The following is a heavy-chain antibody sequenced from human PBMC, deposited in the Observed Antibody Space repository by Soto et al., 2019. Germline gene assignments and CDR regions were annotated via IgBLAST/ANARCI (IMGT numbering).Heavy chain of an antibody. CDR2: IYYSGST. CDR1: GGSISSGGYY. J-gene: IGHJ4*02. Sequence: SETLSLTCTVSGGSISSGGYYWSWIRQHPGKGLEWIGYIYYSGSTYYNPSLKSRVTISVDTSKNQFSLKLSSVTAAATAVYYCARVSFGYFDYWGQGTLVTFSS. D-gene: IGHD3-10*01. V-gene: IGHV4-31*03. CDR3: ARVSFGYFDY.